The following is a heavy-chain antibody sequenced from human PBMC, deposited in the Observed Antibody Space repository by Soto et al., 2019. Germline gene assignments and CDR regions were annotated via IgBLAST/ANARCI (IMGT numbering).Heavy chain of an antibody. Sequence: QVQLQQWGAGLLKPSETLSLTCAVYGGSFSGYYLSWIRQPPGKVLEWMGEINHSGSTKYNPSLKSRVTISVDTPKKQFSLNLRSVTAADMAVYYGASYPDTAMVYDNWFDPWGQGTLVTVSS. D-gene: IGHD5-18*01. CDR2: INHSGST. V-gene: IGHV4-34*01. CDR1: GGSFSGYY. J-gene: IGHJ5*02. CDR3: ASYPDTAMVYDNWFDP.